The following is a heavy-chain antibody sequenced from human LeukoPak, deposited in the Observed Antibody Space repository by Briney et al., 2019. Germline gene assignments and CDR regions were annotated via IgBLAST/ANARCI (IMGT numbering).Heavy chain of an antibody. V-gene: IGHV3-21*01. J-gene: IGHJ5*02. CDR2: ISSSSSYI. Sequence: GRSLRLSCAASGFTFSSYSMNWVRQAPGKGLEWVSSISSSSSYIYYADSVKGRFTISRDNAKNSLYLQMNSLRAEDTAVYYCARCPITFGGVIVIPSWFDPWGQGTLVTVSS. CDR1: GFTFSSYS. D-gene: IGHD3-16*02. CDR3: ARCPITFGGVIVIPSWFDP.